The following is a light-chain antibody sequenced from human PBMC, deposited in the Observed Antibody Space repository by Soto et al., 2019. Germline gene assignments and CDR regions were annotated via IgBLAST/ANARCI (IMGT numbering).Light chain of an antibody. CDR3: QQYGSSPLT. Sequence: IVLTQSPGTLSLPPVERATLSCRASQSVSSSYLAWYQQKPGQAPRLLIYGASSRATGIPDRFSGSGSGTDFTLTISRLEPEDFAVYYCQQYGSSPLTFGGGTKVDIK. CDR2: GAS. V-gene: IGKV3-20*01. CDR1: QSVSSSY. J-gene: IGKJ4*01.